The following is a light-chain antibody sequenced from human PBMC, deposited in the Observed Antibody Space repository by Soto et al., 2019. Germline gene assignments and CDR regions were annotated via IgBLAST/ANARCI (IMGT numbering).Light chain of an antibody. CDR2: GAS. Sequence: IVLTQSPGTLSLSPWDRATLSCRASQSVSRSYLGWYQQKPGQAPRLLMYGASIRAAGVPDRFSGSGSGTEFTLTISSLEPEDFGIFYCLQRADWPKITFGQGTRLEIK. J-gene: IGKJ5*01. CDR3: LQRADWPKIT. V-gene: IGKV3D-20*02. CDR1: QSVSRSY.